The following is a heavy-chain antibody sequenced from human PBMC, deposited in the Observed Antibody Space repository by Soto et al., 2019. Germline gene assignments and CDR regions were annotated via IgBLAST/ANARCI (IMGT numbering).Heavy chain of an antibody. Sequence: QLQLQESGPGLVKPSETLSLTCTVSGGSISSSSYYWGWIRQPPGKGLEWIGSIYYSGSTYYNPSLKSRVTISVDTSKTQFSLKLSSVTAADTAVYYCARRYDGLMVRGVTFDYWGQGTLVTVSS. J-gene: IGHJ4*02. D-gene: IGHD3-10*01. CDR2: IYYSGST. CDR3: ARRYDGLMVRGVTFDY. CDR1: GGSISSSSYY. V-gene: IGHV4-39*01.